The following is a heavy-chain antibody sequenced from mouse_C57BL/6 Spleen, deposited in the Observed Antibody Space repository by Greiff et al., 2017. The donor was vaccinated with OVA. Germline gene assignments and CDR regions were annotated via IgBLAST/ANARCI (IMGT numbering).Heavy chain of an antibody. D-gene: IGHD1-1*01. CDR3: TSLITTVVATPYFDY. J-gene: IGHJ2*01. CDR2: IDPENGDT. CDR1: GFNIKDDY. V-gene: IGHV14-4*01. Sequence: EVHLVESGAELVRPGASVKLSCTASGFNIKDDYMHWVKQRPEQGLEWIGWIDPENGDTEYASKFQGKATITADTSSNTAYLQLSSLTSEDTAVYYCTSLITTVVATPYFDYWGQGTTLTVSS.